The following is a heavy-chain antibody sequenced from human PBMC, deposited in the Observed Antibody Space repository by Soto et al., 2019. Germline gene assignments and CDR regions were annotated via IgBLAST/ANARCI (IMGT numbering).Heavy chain of an antibody. CDR1: GFTFSRHA. J-gene: IGHJ4*02. Sequence: GGSLRLSCEGSGFTFSRHALHWVRQAPGKGLEWVAVVSNDGSVKYWIESVKGRFTLSRDNSKNTVYLEMNSLKTEDTAVHYCVRATYFSDSSGYTRCLDSWGQGTLVTVSS. CDR3: VRATYFSDSSGYTRCLDS. CDR2: VSNDGSVK. V-gene: IGHV3-30-3*01. D-gene: IGHD3-22*01.